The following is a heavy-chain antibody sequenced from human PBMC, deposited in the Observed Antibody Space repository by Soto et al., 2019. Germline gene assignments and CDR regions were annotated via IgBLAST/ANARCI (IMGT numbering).Heavy chain of an antibody. V-gene: IGHV3-23*01. CDR1: GFTFSSYA. Sequence: PGGSLRLSCAASGFTFSSYAMSWVRQAPGKGLEWVSAISGSGGSTYYADSVKGRFTISRDNSKNTLYLQMNSLRAEDTAVYYCAKIYCSGGSCYPLGFDYWGQGTLVTVSS. J-gene: IGHJ4*02. D-gene: IGHD2-15*01. CDR2: ISGSGGST. CDR3: AKIYCSGGSCYPLGFDY.